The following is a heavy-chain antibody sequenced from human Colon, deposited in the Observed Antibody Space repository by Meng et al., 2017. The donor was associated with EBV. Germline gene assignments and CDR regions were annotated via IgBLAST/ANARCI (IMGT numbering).Heavy chain of an antibody. CDR3: ASSDYYRSDY. J-gene: IGHJ4*02. CDR1: GGSISRSDW. CDR2: TSHSGST. Sequence: QVQLQESGPGLVKPSETLSLTCAVSGGSISRSDWWSWVRQPPGKGLEWIGETSHSGSTDYSPSLKSRVTISLDKSKNQLSLKLNSVTAADTAVYYCASSDYYRSDYWGQGTLGNVSS. V-gene: IGHV4-4*02. D-gene: IGHD3-22*01.